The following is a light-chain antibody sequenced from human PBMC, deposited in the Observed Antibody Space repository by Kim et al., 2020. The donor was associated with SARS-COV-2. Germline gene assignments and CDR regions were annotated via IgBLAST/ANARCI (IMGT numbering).Light chain of an antibody. Sequence: SVGDRVTITCRTSQDVKNILAGYQQKPGKPPKLLIYAASTLHSGVPSRFSGSGSGTDFTLTISSLQPEDFATYFCQQLESYPITFGQGTRLEIK. V-gene: IGKV1-13*02. CDR1: QDVKNI. J-gene: IGKJ5*01. CDR3: QQLESYPIT. CDR2: AAS.